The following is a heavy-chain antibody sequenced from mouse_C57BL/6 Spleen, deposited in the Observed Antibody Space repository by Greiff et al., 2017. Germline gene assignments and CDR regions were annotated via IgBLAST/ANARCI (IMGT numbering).Heavy chain of an antibody. Sequence: VQLQQPGAELVNPGASVKMSCKASGYTFTSYWITWVKQRPGQGLEWIGDIYPGSGSTNYNEKFKSKATLTVDTSSSTAYMQLSSLTSEDSAVYYCARGDDGSRSLAMDYWGQGTSVTVSS. CDR2: IYPGSGST. D-gene: IGHD1-1*01. CDR3: ARGDDGSRSLAMDY. V-gene: IGHV1-55*01. CDR1: GYTFTSYW. J-gene: IGHJ4*01.